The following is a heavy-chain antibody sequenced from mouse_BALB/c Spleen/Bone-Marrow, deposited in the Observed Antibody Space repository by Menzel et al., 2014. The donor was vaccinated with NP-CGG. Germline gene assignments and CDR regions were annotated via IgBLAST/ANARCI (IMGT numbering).Heavy chain of an antibody. D-gene: IGHD2-3*01. CDR3: ARSDGYRAMDY. V-gene: IGHV1-82*01. CDR2: ICPGDGDT. J-gene: IGHJ4*01. Sequence: QVTLKVSGPELVKPGASVKISCKASGYAFSTSWMNWVKQRPGQGLEWIGRICPGDGDTNYNGKFKGKATLTADKSSSTAYMQLSSLTSVDSAVYFCARSDGYRAMDYWGQGTSVTVSS. CDR1: GYAFSTSW.